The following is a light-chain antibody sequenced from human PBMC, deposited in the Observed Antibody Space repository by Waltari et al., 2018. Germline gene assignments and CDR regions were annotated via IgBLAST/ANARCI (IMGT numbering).Light chain of an antibody. J-gene: IGKJ2*01. CDR2: LGS. CDR3: MQILQPART. CDR1: QSLLHSNGYNY. Sequence: DILMTQSPLSLPVTPGEPASISCRSSQSLLHSNGYNYLDWYLQKPGQSPQVLIYLGSNRASGVPDRFSGSGSGTYFTLNISRVEAEDVGVYYCMQILQPARTFGQGTRLEIK. V-gene: IGKV2-28*01.